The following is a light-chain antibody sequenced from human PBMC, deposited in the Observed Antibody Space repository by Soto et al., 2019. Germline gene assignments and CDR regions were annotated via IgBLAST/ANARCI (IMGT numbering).Light chain of an antibody. CDR2: GTS. CDR1: HSVSGN. J-gene: IGKJ1*01. V-gene: IGKV3-15*01. Sequence: EIVLTQSPATLSVSPGERATLSCRASHSVSGNLAWYQQKPGQAPRLLIYGTSTRATGIPARFSGSGSGTDFTLTISRLEPEDFAVYYCQQYQNSPRTFGQGTKVDIK. CDR3: QQYQNSPRT.